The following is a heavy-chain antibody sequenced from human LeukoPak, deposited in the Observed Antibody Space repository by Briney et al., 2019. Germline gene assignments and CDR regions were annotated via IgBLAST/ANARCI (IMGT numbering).Heavy chain of an antibody. D-gene: IGHD1-26*01. J-gene: IGHJ4*02. CDR1: GYGFSTYD. CDR3: ARDDSGSVPY. Sequence: GASVKVSCKASGYGFSTYDMSWVRQAPGQGLELMGWISTGNGNTKYAQNFQRRVTLTTDTSTSTAYMELWSLRSDDTAVYYCARDDSGSVPYWGQGTLVTVSS. CDR2: ISTGNGNT. V-gene: IGHV1-18*01.